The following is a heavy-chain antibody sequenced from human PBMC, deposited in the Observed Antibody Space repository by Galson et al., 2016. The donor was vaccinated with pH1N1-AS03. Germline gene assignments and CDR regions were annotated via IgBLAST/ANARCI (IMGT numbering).Heavy chain of an antibody. Sequence: SVKVSCKASGYTLTEYYLHWVRQAPGQGPEWMGWINPNSGGTKYAQKFQGRVTMTRDTSIRTAYMEMSNLKSDDTAVYYCARNRPIAVSGTDGFDPWGQGTLVAVSS. CDR2: INPNSGGT. CDR1: GYTLTEYY. D-gene: IGHD6-19*01. V-gene: IGHV1-2*02. J-gene: IGHJ5*02. CDR3: ARNRPIAVSGTDGFDP.